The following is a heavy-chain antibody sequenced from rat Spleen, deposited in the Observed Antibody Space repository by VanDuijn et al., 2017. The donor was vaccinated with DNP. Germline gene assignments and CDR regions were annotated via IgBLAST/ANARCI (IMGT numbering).Heavy chain of an antibody. D-gene: IGHD1-10*01. CDR1: GFTFSYYW. CDR2: INTDGGST. V-gene: IGHV5-58*01. J-gene: IGHJ3*01. CDR3: ATHPTRIAY. Sequence: EVQLVESGGGLVQPGRSMKLSCVASGFTFSYYWMYWIRQAPGKGLEWVASINTDGGSTYYPDSVRGRFTISRDNAKSTLYLQMDSLRSEDTATYYCATHPTRIAYWGQGTLVTVSS.